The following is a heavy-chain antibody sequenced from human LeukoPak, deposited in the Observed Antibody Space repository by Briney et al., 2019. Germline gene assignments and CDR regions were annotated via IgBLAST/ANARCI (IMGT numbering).Heavy chain of an antibody. D-gene: IGHD2-2*01. CDR2: MNPNSGNT. V-gene: IGHV1-8*01. CDR1: GYTFTSFD. Sequence: ASVKVSCKASGYTFTSFDINWVRQATGQGLEWMGWMNPNSGNTGYAQKFQGRVTMIRSTSIGTAYMELNSLKSEDTAVYYCARTCSGTSCSDFDYWGQGTLVTVSS. J-gene: IGHJ4*02. CDR3: ARTCSGTSCSDFDY.